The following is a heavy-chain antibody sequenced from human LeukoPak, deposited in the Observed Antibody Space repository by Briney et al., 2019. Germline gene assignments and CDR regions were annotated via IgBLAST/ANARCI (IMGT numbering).Heavy chain of an antibody. V-gene: IGHV4-59*01. CDR1: GGSISGYY. Sequence: SETLSLTCTVSGGSISGYYGTWIRQPPGKGLEWIGYIYYTGSTNYNPSLKSRVTFSVDTSKNQFSLRLNSVTPADTAVYYCARAATRYDFWSGYYFDYWGQGTLVTVSS. D-gene: IGHD3-3*01. J-gene: IGHJ4*02. CDR2: IYYTGST. CDR3: ARAATRYDFWSGYYFDY.